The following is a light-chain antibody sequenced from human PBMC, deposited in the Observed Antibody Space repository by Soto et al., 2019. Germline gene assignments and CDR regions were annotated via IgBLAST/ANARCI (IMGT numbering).Light chain of an antibody. CDR2: GNS. Sequence: SVLTQPPSVSAAPGQTVTISCTGSSSNIGAGYDVHWYQQLPGPPPKLLIYGNSNRPSGVPDRLSGSKSVPSASLAITGLQAEDEADYYCQTYDSSLSGLYVFGTGTKVTV. V-gene: IGLV1-40*01. CDR3: QTYDSSLSGLYV. J-gene: IGLJ1*01. CDR1: SSNIGAGYD.